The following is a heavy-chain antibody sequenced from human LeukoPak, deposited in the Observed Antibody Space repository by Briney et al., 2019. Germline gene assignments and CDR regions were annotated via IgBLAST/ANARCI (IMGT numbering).Heavy chain of an antibody. V-gene: IGHV1-2*02. CDR2: INPNSGGT. J-gene: IGHJ4*02. Sequence: ASVKVSCKASGYTFTGYYMHWVRQAPGQGLEWMGWINPNSGGTNYAQKFQGRVTMTRDTSTSTVYMELSSLRSEDTAVYYCARSIDYYGSGSYYFWGQGTLVTVSS. D-gene: IGHD3-10*01. CDR3: ARSIDYYGSGSYYF. CDR1: GYTFTGYY.